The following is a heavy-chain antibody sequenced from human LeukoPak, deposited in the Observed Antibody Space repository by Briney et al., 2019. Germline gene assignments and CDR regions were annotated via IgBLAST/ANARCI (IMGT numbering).Heavy chain of an antibody. CDR2: IYYSGST. V-gene: IGHV4-59*12. J-gene: IGHJ3*02. CDR3: ARDPQYYYDSSGYPIYAFDI. CDR1: GGSISSYY. D-gene: IGHD3-22*01. Sequence: PSETLSLTCTVSGGSISSYYWSWIRQPPGKGLEWIGYIYYSGSTNFNPSLKSRVTISVDTSKNQFSLKLSSVTAADTAVYYCARDPQYYYDSSGYPIYAFDIWGQGTMVTVSS.